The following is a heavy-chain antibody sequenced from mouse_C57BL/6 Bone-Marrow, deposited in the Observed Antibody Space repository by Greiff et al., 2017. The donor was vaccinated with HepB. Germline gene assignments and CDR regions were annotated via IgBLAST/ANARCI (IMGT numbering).Heavy chain of an antibody. V-gene: IGHV1-81*01. CDR3: IYGSSFYAMDY. J-gene: IGHJ4*01. CDR2: FNPRSGNT. CDR1: GYTFTSYG. D-gene: IGHD1-3*01. Sequence: VQLQQSGAELARPGASVKLSCKASGYTFTSYGISWVKQRTGQGLVWSGEFNPRSGNTYYNEKFKGKATLTADKSSSTVYMELRSLTSEASTVYFCIYGSSFYAMDYWGQGTSVTVSS.